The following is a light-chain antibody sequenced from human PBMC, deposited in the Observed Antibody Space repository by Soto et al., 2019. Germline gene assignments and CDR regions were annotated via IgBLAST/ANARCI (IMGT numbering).Light chain of an antibody. CDR1: QSVLYSSNNKNY. V-gene: IGKV4-1*01. CDR3: QQYYSTPLT. Sequence: DIVMTQSPDSLAVSLGERATINCKSSQSVLYSSNNKNYLAWYQQKPEQPPKLLIYWASTRESGVPDRFSGSGSGTDFTLTISSLQAEDVAVYYCQQYYSTPLTFGQGTNVEIK. J-gene: IGKJ1*01. CDR2: WAS.